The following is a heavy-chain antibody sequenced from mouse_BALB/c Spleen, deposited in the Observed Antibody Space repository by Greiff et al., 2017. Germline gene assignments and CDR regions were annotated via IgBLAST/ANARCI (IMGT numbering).Heavy chain of an antibody. CDR2: ISDGGSYT. CDR1: GFTFSDYY. Sequence: EVKLVESGGGLVKPGGSLKLSCAASGFTFSDYYMYWVRQTPEKRLEWVATISDGGSYTYYPDSVKGRFTISRDNAKNNLYLQMSSLKSEDTAMYYCARYYYGSSWYFDVWGAGTTVTVSS. D-gene: IGHD1-1*01. CDR3: ARYYYGSSWYFDV. J-gene: IGHJ1*01. V-gene: IGHV5-4*02.